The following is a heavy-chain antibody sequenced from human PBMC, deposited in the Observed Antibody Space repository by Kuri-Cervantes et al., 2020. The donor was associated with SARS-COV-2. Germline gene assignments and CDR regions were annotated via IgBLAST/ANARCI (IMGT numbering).Heavy chain of an antibody. D-gene: IGHD6-25*01. CDR1: GGSFSGYY. CDR3: ARGQARLRGWFDP. V-gene: IGHV4-34*01. CDR2: ITHSGST. J-gene: IGHJ5*02. Sequence: SQTLSLTCAVYGGSFSGYYWSWIRQPPGKGLEWIGEITHSGSTNYNPSLKSRVTISVDTSKNQFSLKLSSVTAADTAVYYCARGQARLRGWFDPWGQGTLVTVSS.